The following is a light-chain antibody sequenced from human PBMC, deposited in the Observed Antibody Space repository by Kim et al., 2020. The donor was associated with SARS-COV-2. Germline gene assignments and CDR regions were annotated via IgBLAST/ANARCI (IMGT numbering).Light chain of an antibody. Sequence: ESVRDRVTITCRASQSIYSYLAWYQQKPGNVPKILIYKASTLESGVPSRFSGSESGTEFTLTISSLQPDDFATYYCQQFYTYPITFGQGTRLEIK. CDR3: QQFYTYPIT. CDR2: KAS. CDR1: QSIYSY. V-gene: IGKV1-5*03. J-gene: IGKJ5*01.